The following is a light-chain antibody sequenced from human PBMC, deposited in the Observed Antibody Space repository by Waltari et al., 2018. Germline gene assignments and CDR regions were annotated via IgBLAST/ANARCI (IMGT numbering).Light chain of an antibody. V-gene: IGLV3-1*01. CDR1: KLGDKY. Sequence: SYELTQPPSVSVSPGQTANIPCPGNKLGDKYVCWYHQKPGQSPVLVIYQDVKRPSGIPERFSGSNSGNTATLTISGTQAMDEADYYCQTWDSTYVVFGGGTTLTVL. CDR3: QTWDSTYVV. J-gene: IGLJ2*01. CDR2: QDV.